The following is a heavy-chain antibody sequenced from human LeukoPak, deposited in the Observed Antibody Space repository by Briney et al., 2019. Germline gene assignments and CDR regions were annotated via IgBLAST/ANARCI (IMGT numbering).Heavy chain of an antibody. CDR3: ARDSRWWFDP. Sequence: SQTLSLTCTVSGGSISSGGYYWGWTRHHPGTGLEWIGYIYYSGSTYYNPSLKSRVTISVDTSKNQFSLKLSSVTAADTAVYYCARDSRWWFDPWGQGTLVTVSS. D-gene: IGHD2-15*01. CDR2: IYYSGST. J-gene: IGHJ5*02. CDR1: GGSISSGGYY. V-gene: IGHV4-31*03.